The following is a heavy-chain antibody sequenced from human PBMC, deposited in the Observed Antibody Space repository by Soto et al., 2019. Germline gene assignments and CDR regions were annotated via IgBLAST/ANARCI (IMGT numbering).Heavy chain of an antibody. D-gene: IGHD1-7*01. J-gene: IGHJ6*02. V-gene: IGHV1-2*04. CDR1: GYTFTGYY. CDR3: VEVWNSGPGYYYGMDV. CDR2: INPNSGGT. Sequence: ASVKVSCKASGYTFTGYYRHWVRQAPGQGLEWMGWINPNSGGTNYAQKFQGWVTMTRDTSISTAYMELSSLRAEDTAVYYCVEVWNSGPGYYYGMDVWGQGTTVTVSS.